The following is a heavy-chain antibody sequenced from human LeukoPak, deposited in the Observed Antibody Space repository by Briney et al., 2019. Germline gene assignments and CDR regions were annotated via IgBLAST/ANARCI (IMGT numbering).Heavy chain of an antibody. CDR2: INQGGSDK. D-gene: IGHD1-14*01. CDR1: GFTFSGHW. Sequence: GGSLRLSCAASGFTFSGHWMSWVRHAPGPGLEWVANINQGGSDKYYVDSVKGRFTISRDDANNLLYLQMNSLRGEDTAVYYCTRDRSRAEDDWGQGTLVTVSS. J-gene: IGHJ4*02. CDR3: TRDRSRAEDD. V-gene: IGHV3-7*01.